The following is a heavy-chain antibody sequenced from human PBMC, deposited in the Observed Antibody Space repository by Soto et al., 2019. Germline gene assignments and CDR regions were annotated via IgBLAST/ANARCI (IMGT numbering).Heavy chain of an antibody. D-gene: IGHD2-8*01. Sequence: SETLSLTCAVYGGSFSGYYWSWIRQTPGKGLEWLGEINHRGSTNSNPSLKSRVTISVDTSRTQFSLKLSSVTAADTAVSYCAREEAHEWSTKGYYCVDVWGQGTTVTVSS. CDR3: AREEAHEWSTKGYYCVDV. CDR2: INHRGST. V-gene: IGHV4-34*01. CDR1: GGSFSGYY. J-gene: IGHJ6*02.